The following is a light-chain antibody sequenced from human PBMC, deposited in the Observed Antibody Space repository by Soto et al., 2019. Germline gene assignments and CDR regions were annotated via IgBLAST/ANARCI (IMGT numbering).Light chain of an antibody. J-gene: IGKJ5*01. CDR2: DAS. Sequence: DIQMTQSPSTLSASVGDRVTITCRASQSISSWLAWYQQKPGKAPNLLIYDASNLEIGVPSRFSGSGSGTHFTFTTISRQNEDDCTYYCQQYDILPITFGRGTRLEIK. CDR3: QQYDILPIT. CDR1: QSISSW. V-gene: IGKV1-5*01.